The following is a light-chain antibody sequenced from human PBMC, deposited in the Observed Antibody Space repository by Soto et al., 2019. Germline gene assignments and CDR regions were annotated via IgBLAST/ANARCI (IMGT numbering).Light chain of an antibody. V-gene: IGKV4-1*01. CDR1: QSILYSANNKNN. J-gene: IGKJ2*01. CDR2: WAS. CDR3: QHYYSIPFT. Sequence: DIVMTQSPDSLAMSLGERATINCKSSQSILYSANNKNNLAWYQRKPGQPPKLLIYWASIRESGVPDRFSGSGSGTDFTLTISSLQAEDVAVYYCQHYYSIPFTFGQGTKLEIK.